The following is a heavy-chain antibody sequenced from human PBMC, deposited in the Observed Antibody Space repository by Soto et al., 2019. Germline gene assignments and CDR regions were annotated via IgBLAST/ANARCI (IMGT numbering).Heavy chain of an antibody. CDR1: GGSISSSSYY. CDR2: IYYSGST. Sequence: QLQLQESGPGLVKPSETLSLTCTVSGGSISSSSYYWGWIRQPPGKGLEWIGSIYYSGSTYYNPSLKSRVTISVDTSKNQFSLKLSSVTAADTAVYYCARLGDSNYYGSGSYGDAFDIWGQGTMVTVSS. J-gene: IGHJ3*02. CDR3: ARLGDSNYYGSGSYGDAFDI. D-gene: IGHD3-10*01. V-gene: IGHV4-39*01.